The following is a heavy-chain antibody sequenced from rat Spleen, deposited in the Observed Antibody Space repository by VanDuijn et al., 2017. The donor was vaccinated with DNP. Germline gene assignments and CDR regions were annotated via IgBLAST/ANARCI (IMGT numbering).Heavy chain of an antibody. CDR1: GLTFSDYH. D-gene: IGHD3-1*01. J-gene: IGHJ2*01. Sequence: EVQLVESGGDSVQPGRSLKLSCVVSGLTFSDYHMAWVRQAPKRGLEWVAYMRYEGDNTYRGDSVKGRFTISRDNAKSTLYLQMNSLRSDDTATYYCTSAPFDSWGPGVMVTVSS. CDR3: TSAPFDS. V-gene: IGHV5-22*01. CDR2: MRYEGDNT.